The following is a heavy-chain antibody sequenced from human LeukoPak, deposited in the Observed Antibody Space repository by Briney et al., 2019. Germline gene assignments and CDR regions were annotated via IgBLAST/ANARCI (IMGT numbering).Heavy chain of an antibody. Sequence: SETLSLTCNVSVGSISSGTHYWTWIRQPVGKGLEWLGRVFTSGSPTYNSSLKRRLTISMDKFKNQFSLKLTSVTAADTAVYYCASDLMVRGVMAFDYWGQGTLVTVSS. CDR2: VFTSGSP. J-gene: IGHJ4*02. D-gene: IGHD3-10*01. CDR1: VGSISSGTHY. CDR3: ASDLMVRGVMAFDY. V-gene: IGHV4-61*02.